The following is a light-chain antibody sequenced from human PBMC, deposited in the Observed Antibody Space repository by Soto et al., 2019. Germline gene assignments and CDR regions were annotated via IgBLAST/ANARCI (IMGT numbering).Light chain of an antibody. CDR3: QSTDSSGTYLYV. CDR2: KDS. Sequence: VSVSPGQTARITCSGDALPKQYAYWYQQKPGQAPVLVIYKDSERPSGIPERFSGSSSGTTVTLTISGVQVEDEADYYCQSTDSSGTYLYVFGTGTKVTVL. V-gene: IGLV3-25*01. J-gene: IGLJ1*01. CDR1: ALPKQY.